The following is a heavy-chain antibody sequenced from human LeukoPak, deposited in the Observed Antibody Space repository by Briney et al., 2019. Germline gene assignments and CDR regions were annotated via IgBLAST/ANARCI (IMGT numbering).Heavy chain of an antibody. CDR2: ISSLSNYI. D-gene: IGHD6-19*01. Sequence: GGSLRLSCAASGFTFSSYWMSWVRQAPGKGLEWVSSISSLSNYIYYADSVKGRFTISRDNAKNSLYLQMNSLRAEDTALYYCARGGENSGFDYWGQGTLVTVSS. V-gene: IGHV3-21*01. J-gene: IGHJ4*02. CDR3: ARGGENSGFDY. CDR1: GFTFSSYW.